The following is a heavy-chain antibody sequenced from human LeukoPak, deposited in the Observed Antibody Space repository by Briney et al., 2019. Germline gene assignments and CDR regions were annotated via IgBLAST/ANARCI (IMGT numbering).Heavy chain of an antibody. CDR3: ARDPSPRGYSYGYDAFDI. J-gene: IGHJ3*02. CDR2: ITSSSSYI. Sequence: GGSLRLSCAASGFTFSSYSMNWVRQAPGKGLEWVSSITSSSSYIYYTDSVKGRFTISRDNAKNSLYLQMNSLRAEDTAVYYCARDPSPRGYSYGYDAFDIWGQGTMVTVSS. CDR1: GFTFSSYS. D-gene: IGHD5-18*01. V-gene: IGHV3-21*01.